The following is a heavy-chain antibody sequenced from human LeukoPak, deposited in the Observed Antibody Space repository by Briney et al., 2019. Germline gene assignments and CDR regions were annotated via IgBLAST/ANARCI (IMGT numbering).Heavy chain of an antibody. J-gene: IGHJ4*02. CDR3: ARDLSGSPYFGY. D-gene: IGHD1-26*01. Sequence: GGSLRLSCAASGFTFSVYEMNWVRQAPGKGLEWVSYISSGGSTKYYADSVKGRFTISRDNAKNSLYLQMNSLRDEDTAVYYCARDLSGSPYFGYWGQGTLVTVSS. V-gene: IGHV3-48*03. CDR1: GFTFSVYE. CDR2: ISSGGSTK.